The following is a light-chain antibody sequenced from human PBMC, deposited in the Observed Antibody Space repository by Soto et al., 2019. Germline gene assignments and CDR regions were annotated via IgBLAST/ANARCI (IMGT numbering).Light chain of an antibody. V-gene: IGKV1-39*01. CDR1: QSISSH. J-gene: IGKJ4*01. Sequence: QMTQSPSSLFASVGDRVTITCRARQSISSHLNWYQQKVGQTTRLLVYAASTLQSEVTPRFSGSGSGTEFTLTISGLQREDFATYYCQQSHSDPLNFGAGTK. CDR2: AAS. CDR3: QQSHSDPLN.